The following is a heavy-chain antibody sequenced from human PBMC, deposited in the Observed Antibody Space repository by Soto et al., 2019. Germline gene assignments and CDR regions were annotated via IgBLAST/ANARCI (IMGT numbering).Heavy chain of an antibody. Sequence: SETLSLTCTVSGGSISSYYWSWIRQPPGKGLEWIGYIYYSGSTNYNPSLKSRVTFSVDTSKNQFSLKLSSVTVADTAVYYCARGRGYDIDYWGQGTLVTVSS. CDR2: IYYSGST. V-gene: IGHV4-59*01. J-gene: IGHJ4*02. CDR3: ARGRGYDIDY. D-gene: IGHD5-12*01. CDR1: GGSISSYY.